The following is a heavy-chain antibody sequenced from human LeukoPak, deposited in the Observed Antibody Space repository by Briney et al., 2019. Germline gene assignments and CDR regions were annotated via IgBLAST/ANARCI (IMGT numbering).Heavy chain of an antibody. CDR2: IYHSGST. CDR1: GGSISSSNW. D-gene: IGHD6-19*01. J-gene: IGHJ4*02. CDR3: ARAGSSGWYGLYFDY. Sequence: PSETLSLTCAVSGGSISSSNWWSWVRQPPGKGLEWIGEIYHSGSTNYNPSLKSRVTISVDTSKNQFSLKLSSVTAADTAVYYCARAGSSGWYGLYFDYWGQGILVTVSS. V-gene: IGHV4-4*02.